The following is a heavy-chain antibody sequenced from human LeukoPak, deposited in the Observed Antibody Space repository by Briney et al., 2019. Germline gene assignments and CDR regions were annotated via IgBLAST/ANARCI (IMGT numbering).Heavy chain of an antibody. D-gene: IGHD3-9*01. CDR2: ISGSGGST. CDR3: AKDLPLLRYFDWAPAPDY. Sequence: PGGSLRLSCAASGFTFSSYAMSWVRQAPGKGLEWVSAISGSGGSTYYADSVKGRFTISRGNSKNTLYLQMNSLRAEDTAVYYCAKDLPLLRYFDWAPAPDYWGQGTLVTVSS. V-gene: IGHV3-23*01. CDR1: GFTFSSYA. J-gene: IGHJ4*02.